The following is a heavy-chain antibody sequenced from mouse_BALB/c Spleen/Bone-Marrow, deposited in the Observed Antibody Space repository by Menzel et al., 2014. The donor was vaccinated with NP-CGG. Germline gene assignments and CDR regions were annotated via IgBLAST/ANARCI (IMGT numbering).Heavy chain of an antibody. V-gene: IGHV1-69*01. CDR2: IDTSDSYT. CDR1: GYTFTDYW. J-gene: IGHJ4*01. Sequence: VQLQQSGAELVMPGASVKMSCKASGYTFTDYWMHWVKQRPGQGLEWIGAIDTSDSYTSYNQKFKGKATLTVDESSSTAYMQLSSLTSEDSAVYYCARRRGGAMDYWRQGTSVTVSS. CDR3: ARRRGGAMDY.